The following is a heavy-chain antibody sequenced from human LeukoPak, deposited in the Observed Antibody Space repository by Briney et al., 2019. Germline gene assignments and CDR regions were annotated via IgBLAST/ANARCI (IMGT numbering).Heavy chain of an antibody. CDR1: GFTFSNAY. CDR2: IYYSGST. V-gene: IGHV4-30-4*08. Sequence: LRLSCAASGFTFSNAYMNWVRQPPGKGLEWIGYIYYSGSTYYNPSLKSRVTISVDTSKNQFSLKLSSVTAADTAVYYCASSVVPAYEVDYWGQGTLVTVSS. J-gene: IGHJ4*02. D-gene: IGHD2-2*01. CDR3: ASSVVPAYEVDY.